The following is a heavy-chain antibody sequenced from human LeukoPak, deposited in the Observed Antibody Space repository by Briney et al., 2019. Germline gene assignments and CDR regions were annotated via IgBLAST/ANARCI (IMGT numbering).Heavy chain of an antibody. CDR2: IRYDGSNK. Sequence: GGSLRLSCAASGFIFSDYGMHWVRQAPGKGLEWVAFIRYDGSNKYYADSVKGRFTISRDNSKNTLYLQMNSLRAEDTAVYYCAKGGDGYSHYYYYYYMDVWGKGTTVTISS. V-gene: IGHV3-30*02. J-gene: IGHJ6*03. CDR1: GFIFSDYG. D-gene: IGHD5-24*01. CDR3: AKGGDGYSHYYYYYYMDV.